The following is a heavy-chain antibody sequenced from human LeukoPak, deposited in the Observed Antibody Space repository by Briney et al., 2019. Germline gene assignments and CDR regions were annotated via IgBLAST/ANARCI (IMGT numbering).Heavy chain of an antibody. J-gene: IGHJ3*02. V-gene: IGHV1-46*01. Sequence: ASVKVSCKASGYTFTSYYMHWVRQAPGQGLEWMEIINPSGGSTSYAQKFQGRVTMTRDTSTSTAYLELSSLESEDTAVYYCAKDRWGYHDSSALGAFDIWGQGTMVTVSS. CDR3: AKDRWGYHDSSALGAFDI. CDR1: GYTFTSYY. CDR2: INPSGGST. D-gene: IGHD3-22*01.